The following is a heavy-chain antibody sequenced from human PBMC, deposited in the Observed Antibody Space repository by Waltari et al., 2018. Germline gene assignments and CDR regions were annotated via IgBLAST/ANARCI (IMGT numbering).Heavy chain of an antibody. CDR3: VREIRGTGYFPDAFDI. CDR1: GFIFSTYS. J-gene: IGHJ3*02. Sequence: EEQLVESGGGLVQPGGSLRLSCAPSGFIFSTYSMNWVRQAPGKGLEWISYFSSVGTTIYYADSVKGRVTISRDNAKNSLHLQTNSLRAEDTAVYYCVREIRGTGYFPDAFDIWGQGTMVSVSS. D-gene: IGHD3-9*01. V-gene: IGHV3-48*01. CDR2: FSSVGTTI.